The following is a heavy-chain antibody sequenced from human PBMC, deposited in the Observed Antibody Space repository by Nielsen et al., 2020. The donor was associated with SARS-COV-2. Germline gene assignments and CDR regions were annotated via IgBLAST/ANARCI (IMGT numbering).Heavy chain of an antibody. CDR1: GFTFSSYW. V-gene: IGHV3-74*01. CDR3: ARESVTGTDAFDI. J-gene: IGHJ3*02. D-gene: IGHD6-19*01. CDR2: INFDGCST. Sequence: SCAASGFTFSSYWMHWICHAPGKGLVWVSRINFDGCSTSYADSVKGRFTISRDNAKNTLYLQMNSLRAEDTAVYYCARESVTGTDAFDIWGQGRVVTVSS.